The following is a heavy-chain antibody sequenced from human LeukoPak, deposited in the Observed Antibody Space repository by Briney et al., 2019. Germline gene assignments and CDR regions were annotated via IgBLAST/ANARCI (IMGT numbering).Heavy chain of an antibody. J-gene: IGHJ4*02. CDR1: GFTFNNYW. Sequence: GGSLRLSCAAFGFTFNNYWMSWVRQAPGKGLVWVANINQDGSGKHYVDSVKGRFTISRDNAKNSLYLQMNSLRAEDTAVYFCAKASIAGAIGVLDYWGQGTLVTVSS. V-gene: IGHV3-7*01. CDR3: AKASIAGAIGVLDY. CDR2: INQDGSGK. D-gene: IGHD1-26*01.